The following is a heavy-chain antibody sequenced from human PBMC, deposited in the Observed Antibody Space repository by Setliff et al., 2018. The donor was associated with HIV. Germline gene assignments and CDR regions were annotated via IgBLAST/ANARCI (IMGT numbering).Heavy chain of an antibody. Sequence: PGGSLRLSCVASGFTFNIYAMSWIRLPPGKGLEWIGTIYYNGNTNYNPSLEGRVTISLDTSKNQFSLKLTSVTAADTAVYYCAIDHVTNIAESGYGYTRIDPWGPGISVTVSS. CDR2: IYYNGNT. J-gene: IGHJ5*02. V-gene: IGHV4-59*12. CDR1: GFTFNIYA. D-gene: IGHD5-18*01. CDR3: AIDHVTNIAESGYGYTRIDP.